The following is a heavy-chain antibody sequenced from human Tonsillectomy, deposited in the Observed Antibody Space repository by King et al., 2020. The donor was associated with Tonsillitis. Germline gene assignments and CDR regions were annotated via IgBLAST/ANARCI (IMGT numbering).Heavy chain of an antibody. CDR2: GSGSGGTT. CDR3: AKDEEMVRGVDYFDY. Sequence: VQLVESGGGLVQPGGSLRLSCAASGFTFSTYAMSWVRQAPGKGLEWVSAGSGSGGTTYYADSVKGRFTISRDNSKNTPYLEMNSLRVEDTAVYYCAKDEEMVRGVDYFDYWGQGTLVTVSS. J-gene: IGHJ4*02. V-gene: IGHV3-23*04. D-gene: IGHD3-10*01. CDR1: GFTFSTYA.